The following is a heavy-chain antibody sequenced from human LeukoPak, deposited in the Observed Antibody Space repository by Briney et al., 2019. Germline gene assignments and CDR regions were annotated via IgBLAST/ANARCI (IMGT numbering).Heavy chain of an antibody. CDR3: ARASAASAGGKNFDY. J-gene: IGHJ4*02. Sequence: SETLSLTCAVYGGSFSGYYWSWIRQPPGKGLEWIGEINHSGSTNYNPSLKSRVTISVDTSKNQFSLKLSSVTAADTAVYYCARASAASAGGKNFDYWGQGTLVTVSS. V-gene: IGHV4-34*01. D-gene: IGHD3-16*01. CDR2: INHSGST. CDR1: GGSFSGYY.